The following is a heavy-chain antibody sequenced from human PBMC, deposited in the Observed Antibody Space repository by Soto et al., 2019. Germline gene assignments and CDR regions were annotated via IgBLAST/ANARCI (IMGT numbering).Heavy chain of an antibody. Sequence: SVKVSCKASGFTFTSSAVQWVRQARGQRLEWIGWIVVGSGNTNYAQKFQERVTITRDMSTSTAYTELSSLRSEDTAVYYCASIAAAGTNYYYYGMDVWGQGTTVTVSS. CDR2: IVVGSGNT. CDR3: ASIAAAGTNYYYYGMDV. V-gene: IGHV1-58*01. CDR1: GFTFTSSA. D-gene: IGHD6-13*01. J-gene: IGHJ6*02.